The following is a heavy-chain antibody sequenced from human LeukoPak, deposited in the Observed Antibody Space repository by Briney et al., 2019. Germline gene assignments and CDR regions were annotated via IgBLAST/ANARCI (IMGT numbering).Heavy chain of an antibody. Sequence: GGSLRLSCAASGFTFSDYYMSWIRQAPGKGLEWVSYISSSGSTIYYADPVKGRFTISRDNAKNSLYLQMNSLRAEDTAVYYCARDLSGAVRWYADAFDIWGQGTMVTVSS. D-gene: IGHD4-23*01. CDR1: GFTFSDYY. CDR2: ISSSGSTI. J-gene: IGHJ3*02. CDR3: ARDLSGAVRWYADAFDI. V-gene: IGHV3-11*01.